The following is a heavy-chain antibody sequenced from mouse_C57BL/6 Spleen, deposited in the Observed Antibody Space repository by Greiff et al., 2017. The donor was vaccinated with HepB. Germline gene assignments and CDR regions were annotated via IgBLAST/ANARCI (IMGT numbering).Heavy chain of an antibody. CDR1: GYTFTSYW. CDR3: ARGGLRPSIAMDY. CDR2: INPSSGYT. V-gene: IGHV1-7*01. Sequence: VQRVESGAELAKPGASVKLSCKASGYTFTSYWMHWVKQRPGQGLEWIGYINPSSGYTKYNQKFKDKATLTADKSSSTAYMQLSSLTYEDSAVYYCARGGLRPSIAMDYWGQGTSVTVSS. J-gene: IGHJ4*01. D-gene: IGHD2-4*01.